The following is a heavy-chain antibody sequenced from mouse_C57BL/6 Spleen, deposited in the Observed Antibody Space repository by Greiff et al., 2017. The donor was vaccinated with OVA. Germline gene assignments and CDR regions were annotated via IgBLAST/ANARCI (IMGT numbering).Heavy chain of an antibody. CDR2: ISSGSSTI. CDR3: ARDTTDSWYFDV. D-gene: IGHD1-1*01. Sequence: DVMLVESGGGLVKPGGSLKLSCAASGFTFSDYGMHWVRQAPEKGLEWVAYISSGSSTIYYADTVKGRFTISRDNAKNTLFLQMTSLRSEDTAMYYCARDTTDSWYFDVWGTGTTVTVSS. V-gene: IGHV5-17*01. CDR1: GFTFSDYG. J-gene: IGHJ1*03.